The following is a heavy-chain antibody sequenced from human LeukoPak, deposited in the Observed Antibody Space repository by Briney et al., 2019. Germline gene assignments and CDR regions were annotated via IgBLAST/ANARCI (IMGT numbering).Heavy chain of an antibody. J-gene: IGHJ4*02. V-gene: IGHV3-23*01. CDR1: QFTFSNYA. D-gene: IGHD2-15*01. CDR2: ISGSGNTT. CDR3: ASGYCSGGSCYSFDY. Sequence: GGSLRLSCAASQFTFSNYAMSWVRQAPGKGLEWVSAISGSGNTTYFGDSVTGRFTISRDNSKNTVYLQMNSLSAEDTAVYYCASGYCSGGSCYSFDYWGQGTLVTVSS.